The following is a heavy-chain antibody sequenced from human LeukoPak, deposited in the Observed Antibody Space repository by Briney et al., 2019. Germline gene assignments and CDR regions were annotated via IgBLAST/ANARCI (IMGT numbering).Heavy chain of an antibody. CDR2: ISATGDIT. Sequence: PGGSLRLSCAASGFTFSSYAMTWVRQAPGKGLQWVSAISATGDITYYADSVRGRFTISRDNSNNTLYLQMHSLRAEDTAVYYCAKRVGPNSGNFDYWGQGTLVTVSS. CDR3: AKRVGPNSGNFDY. V-gene: IGHV3-23*01. CDR1: GFTFSSYA. D-gene: IGHD1-26*01. J-gene: IGHJ4*02.